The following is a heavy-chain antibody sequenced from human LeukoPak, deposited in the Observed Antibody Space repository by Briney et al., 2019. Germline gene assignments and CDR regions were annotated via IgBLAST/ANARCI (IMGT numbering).Heavy chain of an antibody. V-gene: IGHV4-4*07. J-gene: IGHJ5*02. CDR1: GGSMNQYY. CDR2: IYSTGTT. D-gene: IGHD5-12*01. Sequence: SETLSLTCTVSGGSMNQYYWSWIRQPAGKGLEWIGRIYSTGTTYYKPSLKSRVTMSVVTSHNQFFLKLNSVTAADTAVYYCAREARSGYEGFWSDPWGQGTVVTVSS. CDR3: AREARSGYEGFWSDP.